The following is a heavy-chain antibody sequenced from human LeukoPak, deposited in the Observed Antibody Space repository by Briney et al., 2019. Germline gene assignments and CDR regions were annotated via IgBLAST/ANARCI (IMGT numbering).Heavy chain of an antibody. Sequence: ASVTVSCKTSGYIFTNYDINWVRQAPGQGLEWMGWISPYNGDTKYAQKFQDRVTMSTDTSTSTTYMGLRSLRSDDTAVYYCTRATGGLSDYWGQGTLFTVSS. CDR1: GYIFTNYD. CDR3: TRATGGLSDY. CDR2: ISPYNGDT. V-gene: IGHV1-18*04. J-gene: IGHJ4*02. D-gene: IGHD1-1*01.